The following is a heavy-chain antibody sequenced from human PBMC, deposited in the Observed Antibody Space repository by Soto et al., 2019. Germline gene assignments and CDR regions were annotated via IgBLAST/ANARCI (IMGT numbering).Heavy chain of an antibody. J-gene: IGHJ4*02. CDR2: IYYSGST. V-gene: IGHV4-59*12. CDR3: ARDHPHSYGVYYFDY. CDR1: GVSISSYY. D-gene: IGHD5-18*01. Sequence: SETLSLTCTVSGVSISSYYWSWIRQPPGKGLEWIGYIYYSGSTNYNPSLKSRVTISVDTSKNQFSLKLSSVTAADTAVYYCARDHPHSYGVYYFDYWGQGTPVT.